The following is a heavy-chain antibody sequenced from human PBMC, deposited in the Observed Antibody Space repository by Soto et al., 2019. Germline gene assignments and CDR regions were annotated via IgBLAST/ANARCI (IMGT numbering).Heavy chain of an antibody. CDR3: ARPLGYNWNYYLLDP. J-gene: IGHJ5*02. CDR2: INAGNGNT. D-gene: IGHD1-7*01. Sequence: ASVKVSCKASGYTFTSYAMHWVRQAPGQRLEWMGWINAGNGNTKYSQKFQGRVTITRDTSASTAYMELSSLRSEDTAVYYCARPLGYNWNYYLLDPCGQGTLVTVSS. CDR1: GYTFTSYA. V-gene: IGHV1-3*01.